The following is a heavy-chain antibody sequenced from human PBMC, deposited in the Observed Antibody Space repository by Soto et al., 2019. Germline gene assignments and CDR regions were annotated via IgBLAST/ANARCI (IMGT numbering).Heavy chain of an antibody. CDR3: AGYSSNWFQTEGMDV. J-gene: IGHJ6*02. Sequence: SETLSLTCTVSGGSISTYYWSWIRQPAGKGLEWTGRIDTSGNTNYNPSLKSRVTMSVDTSKKQFSLKLTSVTAADTAVYYCAGYSSNWFQTEGMDVWGQGTTVTVSS. CDR1: GGSISTYY. CDR2: IDTSGNT. D-gene: IGHD6-13*01. V-gene: IGHV4-4*07.